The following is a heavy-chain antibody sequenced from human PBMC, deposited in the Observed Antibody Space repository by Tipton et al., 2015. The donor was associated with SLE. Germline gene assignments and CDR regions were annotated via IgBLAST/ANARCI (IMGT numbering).Heavy chain of an antibody. V-gene: IGHV4-34*12. D-gene: IGHD6-19*01. CDR3: ARETEDTGWIHSRDYIYYYYYVDV. CDR2: VFRGGST. CDR1: GDSLSGQY. J-gene: IGHJ6*03. Sequence: TLSLTCSVYGDSLSGQYWSWIRQPPGKGLEWIGEVFRGGSTNYNPSLKSRVTISVDASKNQFSLELSSVTAADTAVYYCARETEDTGWIHSRDYIYYYYYVDVWGQGTTVTVSS.